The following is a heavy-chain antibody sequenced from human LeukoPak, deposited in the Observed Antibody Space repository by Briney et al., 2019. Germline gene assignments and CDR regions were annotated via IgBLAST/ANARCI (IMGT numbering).Heavy chain of an antibody. D-gene: IGHD5-18*01. CDR1: GGSISSYY. CDR3: ARGALISYSYGPFDY. Sequence: SETLSLTCTVTGGSISSYYWSWIRQPPGRGLEWSGYIYYTGSTNYNPSLKSRVTISVDTSKNQFSLKWSSVAAADTAVYYCARGALISYSYGPFDYWGQGTLVTVSS. CDR2: IYYTGST. V-gene: IGHV4-59*01. J-gene: IGHJ4*02.